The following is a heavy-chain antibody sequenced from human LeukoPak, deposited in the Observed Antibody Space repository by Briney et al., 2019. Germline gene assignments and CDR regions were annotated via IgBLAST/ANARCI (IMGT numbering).Heavy chain of an antibody. D-gene: IGHD3-22*01. CDR1: GGSIISSSYY. Sequence: SETLSLTRTVSGGSIISSSYYWGWTRQPPGKGLEWIGSIYYSGSTYYNPSLKSRVTISVDTSKNQFSLKLSSVTAADTAVYYCARVDYYDSSGSSYDAFDIWGQGTMVTVSS. CDR2: IYYSGST. CDR3: ARVDYYDSSGSSYDAFDI. V-gene: IGHV4-39*01. J-gene: IGHJ3*02.